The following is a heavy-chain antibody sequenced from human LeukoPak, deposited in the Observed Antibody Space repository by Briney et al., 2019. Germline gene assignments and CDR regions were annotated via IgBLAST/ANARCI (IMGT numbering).Heavy chain of an antibody. CDR3: ARDRCSGGSCFSDFDY. V-gene: IGHV3-30*03. J-gene: IGHJ4*02. CDR2: ISYHGENT. D-gene: IGHD2-15*01. CDR1: GFTFTSFG. Sequence: GGSLRLSCAASGFTFTSFGMHWVRQVPGKGLEWVTFISYHGENTFYKESVRGRFTVSRDNSKDTLYLEMNSLRAEDTAIYYCARDRCSGGSCFSDFDYWGQGTLVTASS.